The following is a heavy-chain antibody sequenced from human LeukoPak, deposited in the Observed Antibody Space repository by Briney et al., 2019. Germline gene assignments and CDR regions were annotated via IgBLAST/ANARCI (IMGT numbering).Heavy chain of an antibody. CDR1: GGSISSYY. CDR2: IYYSGST. Sequence: SETLSLTCTVSGGSISSYYWSWIRQPPGKGLEWIGCIYYSGSTNYNPSLKSRITISVDTSKNRFSLKLRSVTAADTAVYYCASEDSGTYYHWGQGTLVTVSS. J-gene: IGHJ4*02. D-gene: IGHD3-10*01. CDR3: ASEDSGTYYH. V-gene: IGHV4-59*01.